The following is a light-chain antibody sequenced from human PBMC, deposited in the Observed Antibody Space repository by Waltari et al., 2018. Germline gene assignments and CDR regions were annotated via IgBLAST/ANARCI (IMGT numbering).Light chain of an antibody. Sequence: WYQQHPGKAPKLRVYDVSKRPSGVPDRFAGSKSGNTASLTISGLQAEEEADYYCCSYAGSYTLVFGGGTKLTVL. CDR2: DVS. J-gene: IGLJ2*01. CDR3: CSYAGSYTLV. V-gene: IGLV2-11*01.